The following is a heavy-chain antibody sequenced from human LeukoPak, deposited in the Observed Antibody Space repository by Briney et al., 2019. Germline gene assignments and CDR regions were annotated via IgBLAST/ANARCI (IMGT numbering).Heavy chain of an antibody. J-gene: IGHJ6*03. Sequence: SVTVSCKASGGTFSIYAISWVRQAPGQGLGWMGGIIPIFGTANYAQKFQGRVTITADESTSTAYMELSSLRSEDTAVYYCARDGTNWNHPDYYYMDVWGKGTTVTVSS. CDR1: GGTFSIYA. V-gene: IGHV1-69*01. D-gene: IGHD1-14*01. CDR3: ARDGTNWNHPDYYYMDV. CDR2: IIPIFGTA.